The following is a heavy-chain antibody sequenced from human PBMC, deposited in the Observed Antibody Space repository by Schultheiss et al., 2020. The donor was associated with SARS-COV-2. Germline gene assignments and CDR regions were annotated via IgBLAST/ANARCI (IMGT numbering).Heavy chain of an antibody. V-gene: IGHV4-61*05. CDR2: IYYSGST. CDR1: GGSISSSSYY. D-gene: IGHD3-22*01. J-gene: IGHJ4*02. CDR3: ARMNYYDSSGYYDY. Sequence: SQTLSLTCTVSGGSISSSSYYWSWIRQPPGKGLEWIGYIYYSGSTNYNPSLKSRVTISVDRSKNQFSLKLSSVTAADTTVYYCARMNYYDSSGYYDYWGQGTLVTVSS.